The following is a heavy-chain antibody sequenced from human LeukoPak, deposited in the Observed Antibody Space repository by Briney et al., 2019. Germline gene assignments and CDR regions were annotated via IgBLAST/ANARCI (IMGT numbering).Heavy chain of an antibody. D-gene: IGHD2-2*01. CDR3: AKLIPTVDCSRTSCYGFDY. CDR2: ITGDGANT. Sequence: GGPLRLSCAASGFTFSSYAMTWVRQAPGKGLGWVSAITGDGANTYYADSVKGRFTISRDNSKNTLYLQMNSLRAEDTALYYCAKLIPTVDCSRTSCYGFDYWGQGTLVTVSS. J-gene: IGHJ4*02. CDR1: GFTFSSYA. V-gene: IGHV3-23*01.